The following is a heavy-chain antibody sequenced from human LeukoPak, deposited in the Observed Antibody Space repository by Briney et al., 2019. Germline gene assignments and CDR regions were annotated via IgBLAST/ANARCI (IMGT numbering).Heavy chain of an antibody. CDR3: ARALRPRGRYYYGSGSYYGFDY. V-gene: IGHV1-18*01. CDR1: GYTFTSYG. J-gene: IGHJ4*02. D-gene: IGHD3-10*01. CDR2: ISAYNGNT. Sequence: ASVKVSCKASGYTFTSYGISWVRQAPGQGLEWMGWISAYNGNTNYAQKLQGRVTMTTDTSTSTAYMELGSLRSDDTAVYYCARALRPRGRYYYGSGSYYGFDYWGQGTLVTVSS.